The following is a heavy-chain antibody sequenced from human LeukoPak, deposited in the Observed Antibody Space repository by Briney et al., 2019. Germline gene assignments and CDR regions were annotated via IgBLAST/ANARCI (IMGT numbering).Heavy chain of an antibody. CDR2: ISSRSSTI. D-gene: IGHD3-22*01. J-gene: IGHJ4*02. Sequence: GGSLRLSCAASGFTFSSYEMNWVGQAPGKGLEGISYISSRSSTIYYADSVKGRFTISRDNAKNSLYLQMNSLRAEDTAVYYCARFGESNGYYVDYWGQGTLVTVSS. CDR3: ARFGESNGYYVDY. CDR1: GFTFSSYE. V-gene: IGHV3-48*03.